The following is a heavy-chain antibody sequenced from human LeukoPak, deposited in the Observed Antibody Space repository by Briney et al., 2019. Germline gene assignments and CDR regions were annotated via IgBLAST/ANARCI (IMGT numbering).Heavy chain of an antibody. CDR2: ISAYNGNT. CDR1: GYTFTSYG. D-gene: IGHD2-15*01. CDR3: ARGGSWFSIYYYYYMDV. V-gene: IGHV1-18*01. J-gene: IGHJ6*03. Sequence: GASVKVSCKASGYTFTSYGISWVRQAPGQRLEWMGWISAYNGNTNYAQKLQGRVTMTTDTSTSTAYMELRSLRSDDTAVYYCARGGSWFSIYYYYYMDVWGKGTTVTVSS.